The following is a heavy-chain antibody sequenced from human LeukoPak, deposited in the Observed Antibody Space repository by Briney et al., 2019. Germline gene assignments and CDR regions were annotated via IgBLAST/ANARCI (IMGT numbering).Heavy chain of an antibody. CDR1: GFTFSSYA. CDR3: ANDGNYDFWSGYSTLDY. CDR2: ISGSGGST. V-gene: IGHV3-23*01. J-gene: IGHJ4*02. Sequence: GGSLRLSCAASGFTFSSYAMSWVRQAPGKGLECVSAISGSGGSTYYADSVKGRFTISRVNSKNTVYLQMNSLRAEDTAVYYCANDGNYDFWSGYSTLDYWGQGTLVTVSS. D-gene: IGHD3-3*01.